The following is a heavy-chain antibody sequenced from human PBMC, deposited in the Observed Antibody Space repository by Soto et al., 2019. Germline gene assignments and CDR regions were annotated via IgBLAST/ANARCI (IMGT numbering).Heavy chain of an antibody. CDR1: GFTFSSYG. CDR2: ISYDGSNK. V-gene: IGHV3-30*03. Sequence: QVQLVESGGGVVQPGRSLRLSCAASGFTFSSYGMHWVRQAPGKGLEWVAVISYDGSNKYYADSVKGRFTISRDNSKNTLYLQMNSLRAEDTAVYYCATRSGWYSGFDYWGQGTLVTVSS. J-gene: IGHJ4*02. CDR3: ATRSGWYSGFDY. D-gene: IGHD6-19*01.